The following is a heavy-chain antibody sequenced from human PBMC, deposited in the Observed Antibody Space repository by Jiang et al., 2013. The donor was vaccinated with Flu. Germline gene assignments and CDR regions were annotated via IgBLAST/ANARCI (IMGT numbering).Heavy chain of an antibody. D-gene: IGHD3-22*01. Sequence: GSGLVKPSETLSLTCTVSGGSISSYYWSWIRQPPGKGLEWIGYIYYSGSTNYNPSLKSRVTISVDTSKNQFSLKLSSVTAADTAVYYCARVRNYYDSSGYYYVFDYWGQGTLVTVSS. CDR3: ARVRNYYDSSGYYYVFDY. CDR1: GGSISSYY. CDR2: IYYSGST. J-gene: IGHJ4*02. V-gene: IGHV4-59*01.